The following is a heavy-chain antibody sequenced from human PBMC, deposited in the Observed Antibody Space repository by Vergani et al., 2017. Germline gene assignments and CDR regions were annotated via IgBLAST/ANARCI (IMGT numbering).Heavy chain of an antibody. Sequence: QVQLPESGPGLVKPSETLSLTCTVSGGSISSYYWSWIRQPAGKGLEWIGRIYTSGSTNYNPSLKSRVTMSVDTSKNQFSLKLSSVTAADTAVYYCARDRLSGAKYSGYDSFDYWGQGTLVTVSS. D-gene: IGHD5-12*01. J-gene: IGHJ4*02. CDR3: ARDRLSGAKYSGYDSFDY. CDR2: IYTSGST. V-gene: IGHV4-4*07. CDR1: GGSISSYY.